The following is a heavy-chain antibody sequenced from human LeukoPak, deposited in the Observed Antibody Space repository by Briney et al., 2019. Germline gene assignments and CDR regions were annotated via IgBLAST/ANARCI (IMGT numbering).Heavy chain of an antibody. CDR2: INSDGRST. V-gene: IGHV3-74*01. J-gene: IGHJ3*01. Sequence: GGSLRLSCAASRFTFSSYWMHWVRQAPGKGLVWVSRINSDGRSTDYADSVKGRFTISRDNAKNTLYLQMNSLRAEDTAVYYCARGKQYYYDSSGTSFGSFDVWGQGTMVTVSS. CDR1: RFTFSSYW. CDR3: ARGKQYYYDSSGTSFGSFDV. D-gene: IGHD3-22*01.